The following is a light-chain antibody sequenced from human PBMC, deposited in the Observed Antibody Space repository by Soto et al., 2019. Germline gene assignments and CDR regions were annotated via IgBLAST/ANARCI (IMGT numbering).Light chain of an antibody. CDR3: ISYAGTAYV. Sequence: SVLPQPPSASGSPGQSVTISCTGTSSDVGGYNYVSWYQQYPGKVPKLIIYEVSERPSGVPDRFSGSKSGNTASLTVSGLQPEDEADYYCISYAGTAYVFGTGPKVTVL. CDR2: EVS. CDR1: SSDVGGYNY. J-gene: IGLJ1*01. V-gene: IGLV2-8*01.